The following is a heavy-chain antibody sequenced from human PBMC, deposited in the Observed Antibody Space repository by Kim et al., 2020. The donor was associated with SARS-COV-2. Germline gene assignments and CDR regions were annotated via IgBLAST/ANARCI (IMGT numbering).Heavy chain of an antibody. CDR3: ARRAPSPDYKYFAIDV. CDR1: GYSFTGYD. D-gene: IGHD3-16*01. J-gene: IGHJ6*02. V-gene: IGHV1-8*01. CDR2: MNPNLGNT. Sequence: ASVKVSCKASGYSFTGYDINWVRQATGQGLEWMGWMNPNLGNTGYAQKFQGSVTLTWDTSIRTAYMELSSLKSEDTAVYYCARRAPSPDYKYFAIDVWGQ.